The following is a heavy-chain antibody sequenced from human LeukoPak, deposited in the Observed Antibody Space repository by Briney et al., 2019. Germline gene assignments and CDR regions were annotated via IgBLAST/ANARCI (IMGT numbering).Heavy chain of an antibody. V-gene: IGHV3-48*03. Sequence: GGSLRLSCAASGFTFSSYEMNWVRQAPGKGLEWVSYISSSGSTIYYADSVKGRFTISRDNANNSLYLQMNSLRAEDTAVYYCAAKPDYGSENPWGQGTLVTVSS. CDR3: AAKPDYGSENP. D-gene: IGHD3-10*01. CDR2: ISSSGSTI. J-gene: IGHJ5*02. CDR1: GFTFSSYE.